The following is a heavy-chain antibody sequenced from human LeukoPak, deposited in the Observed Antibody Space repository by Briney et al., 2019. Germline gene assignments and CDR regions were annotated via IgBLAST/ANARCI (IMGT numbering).Heavy chain of an antibody. J-gene: IGHJ4*02. CDR1: GYTFTGYY. CDR2: INPNSGGT. V-gene: IGHV1-2*02. D-gene: IGHD6-13*01. CDR3: ARESRVAAAGHFDY. Sequence: ASVKVSCKASGYTFTGYYMHWVRQAPGQGLEWMGWINPNSGGTNYAQKFQGRVTITRNTSISTAYMELSSLRSEDTAVYYCARESRVAAAGHFDYWGQGTLVTVSS.